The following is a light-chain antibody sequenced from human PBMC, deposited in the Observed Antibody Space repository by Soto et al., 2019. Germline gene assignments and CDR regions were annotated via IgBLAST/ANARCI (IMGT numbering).Light chain of an antibody. J-gene: IGKJ2*01. CDR2: GAS. Sequence: EIVMTQSPATLSVSPGERATLSCRASQSVSSNLAWYQQKPGQAPRLLIYGASTRATGIPARFSGSASGTEFTLTISSRQSEDFAVYYCQQYSRYTFVQGTKREMK. CDR1: QSVSSN. CDR3: QQYSRYT. V-gene: IGKV3-15*01.